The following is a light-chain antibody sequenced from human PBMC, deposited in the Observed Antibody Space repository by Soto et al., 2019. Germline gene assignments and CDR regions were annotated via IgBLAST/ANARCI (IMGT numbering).Light chain of an antibody. CDR1: QNIYVN. Sequence: IVMTQSPATLSVSPGERASLSCTASQNIYVNLAWYQQKPGQAPRLLIYGASTRATGIPARFSGSRSGTEFTLTISSLQSEDFSVYYCQLYNNWMFTFGQEIKLE. CDR2: GAS. CDR3: QLYNNWMFT. J-gene: IGKJ2*01. V-gene: IGKV3-15*01.